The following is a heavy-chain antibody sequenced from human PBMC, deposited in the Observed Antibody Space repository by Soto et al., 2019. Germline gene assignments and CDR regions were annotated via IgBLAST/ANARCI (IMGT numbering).Heavy chain of an antibody. CDR3: VTYSSRNSCSKSEAFDH. CDR2: IDLYGGEK. J-gene: IGHJ4*02. V-gene: IGHV3-7*01. Sequence: EVQLVESGGDLVQPGGSLRVSCAVSGLTFRDYWMAWVRQAPGKGLEWVASIDLYGGEKRYVESVTGRFTISRYNAEKSHYLQMRRLRVEDTAVYYCVTYSSRNSCSKSEAFDHWGKGNLVTV. D-gene: IGHD2-2*01. CDR1: GLTFRDYW.